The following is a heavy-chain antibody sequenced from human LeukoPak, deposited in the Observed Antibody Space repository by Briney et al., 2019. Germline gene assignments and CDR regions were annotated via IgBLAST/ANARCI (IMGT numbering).Heavy chain of an antibody. D-gene: IGHD6-6*01. V-gene: IGHV4-34*01. CDR3: ARGTSIAARRPDY. CDR1: GGSFSGYY. J-gene: IGHJ4*02. CDR2: INHSGST. Sequence: PSETLSLTCAVYGGSFSGYYWSWIRQPPGKGLEWIGEINHSGSTNYNPSLKSRVTISVDTSKNQFSLKLSSVTAAETAVYYCARGTSIAARRPDYWGQGTLVTVSS.